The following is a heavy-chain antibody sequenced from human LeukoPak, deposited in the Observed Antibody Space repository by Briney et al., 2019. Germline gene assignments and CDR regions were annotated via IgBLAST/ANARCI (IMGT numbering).Heavy chain of an antibody. V-gene: IGHV4-39*07. CDR3: ARGYEFWSGYYGEDYMDV. Sequence: PSETLSLTCTVSGGSISSSSYDWGWIRQPPGKGLEWIGSIYYSGRTYYNPSLKSRVTISEDTSKNQFSLNLSSVTAADTAVYYCARGYEFWSGYYGEDYMDVWGKGTTVTVS. J-gene: IGHJ6*03. D-gene: IGHD3-3*01. CDR2: IYYSGRT. CDR1: GGSISSSSYD.